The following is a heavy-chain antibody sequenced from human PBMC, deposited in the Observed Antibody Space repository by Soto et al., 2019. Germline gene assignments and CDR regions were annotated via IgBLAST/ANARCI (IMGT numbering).Heavy chain of an antibody. CDR3: ARDLGGSHDY. V-gene: IGHV3-74*01. D-gene: IGHD3-16*01. CDR2: IKTDGSVT. J-gene: IGHJ4*02. Sequence: GGSLRLSCAASGFTFSTYWMHWVRQAPGKGLVWVSRIKTDGSVTAYADSVKGRFTISRDNAKNTLYLQMNTLRAEDTAVYYCARDLGGSHDYWGRGTLVTVSS. CDR1: GFTFSTYW.